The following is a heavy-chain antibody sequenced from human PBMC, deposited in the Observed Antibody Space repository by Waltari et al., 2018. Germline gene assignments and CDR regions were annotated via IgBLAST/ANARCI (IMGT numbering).Heavy chain of an antibody. Sequence: QVHLVQSGAEVKSPGASVRVSCNASAYTFTNFGINWVQQAPGHGLEWMGWISPYTGNTDYEEKFQGRVTMTTDTSTSTAYLEVRNLRSDDTAVYFCARGGGPRTVVALTFDYWGEGTLVSVSS. J-gene: IGHJ4*01. CDR2: ISPYTGNT. CDR1: AYTFTNFG. V-gene: IGHV1-18*01. CDR3: ARGGGPRTVVALTFDY. D-gene: IGHD3-22*01.